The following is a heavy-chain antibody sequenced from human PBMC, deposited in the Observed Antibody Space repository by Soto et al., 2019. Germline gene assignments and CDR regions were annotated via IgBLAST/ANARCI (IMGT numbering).Heavy chain of an antibody. Sequence: SETLSLTCTVSGGSISSGGYYWIWIRHHPGKGLEWIGYIYYSGSTYYNPSLKSRVTISVDTSKNQFSLKLSSVTAADTAVYYCARDYEGFGESYKGFDPWGQGTLVTVSS. CDR2: IYYSGST. V-gene: IGHV4-31*03. J-gene: IGHJ5*02. CDR3: ARDYEGFGESYKGFDP. D-gene: IGHD3-10*01. CDR1: GGSISSGGYY.